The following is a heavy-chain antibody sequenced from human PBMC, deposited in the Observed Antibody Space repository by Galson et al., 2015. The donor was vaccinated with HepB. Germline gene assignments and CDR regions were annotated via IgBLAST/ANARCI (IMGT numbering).Heavy chain of an antibody. V-gene: IGHV4-61*01. D-gene: IGHD3-10*01. CDR3: ARESRTRKRWFGETRLDP. CDR1: GGSVSSGNYH. CDR2: IYYSEST. J-gene: IGHJ5*02. Sequence: SETLSLTCTVSGGSVSSGNYHWSWIRQPPGKGLEWIGDIYYSESTIYNPSLKSRVTISVDTSKNQFSLKLSSVTAADTAVYYCARESRTRKRWFGETRLDPWGQGTLVTVSS.